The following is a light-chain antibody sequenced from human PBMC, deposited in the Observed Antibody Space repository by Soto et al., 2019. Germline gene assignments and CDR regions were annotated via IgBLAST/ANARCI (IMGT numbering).Light chain of an antibody. CDR3: AAWDDNLNGVV. CDR2: NNN. V-gene: IGLV1-44*01. CDR1: SSNIGSNT. J-gene: IGLJ2*01. Sequence: QSVLTQSASASGTPGQRVTISCSGSSSNIGSNTVSWYQQLPGTAPKVFIYNNNQRPSGVPDRFSGSKSGTSASLAISGLQSEDEADYYCAAWDDNLNGVVFGGGTKLTVL.